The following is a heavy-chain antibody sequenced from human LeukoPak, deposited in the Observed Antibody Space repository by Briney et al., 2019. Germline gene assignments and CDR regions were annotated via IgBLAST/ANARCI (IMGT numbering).Heavy chain of an antibody. D-gene: IGHD4-23*01. J-gene: IGHJ4*02. V-gene: IGHV3-23*01. Sequence: GSLRLSCAASGFTFSSNAMTWVRQAPGKGLEWVSAIHGSDDNTHYADSVKGRFTISRDKSKNTLYLQMNSLRADDTAVYYCAKDLLRWSFDYWGQGTLVTVSS. CDR3: AKDLLRWSFDY. CDR2: IHGSDDNT. CDR1: GFTFSSNA.